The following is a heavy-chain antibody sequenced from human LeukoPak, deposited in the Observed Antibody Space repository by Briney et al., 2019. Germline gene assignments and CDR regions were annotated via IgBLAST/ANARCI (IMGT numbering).Heavy chain of an antibody. CDR2: INPSGGST. CDR3: ARDWGLIAAAGTDYYYGMDV. V-gene: IGHV1-46*01. CDR1: GYAFTSYY. J-gene: IGHJ6*02. D-gene: IGHD6-13*01. Sequence: ASVKVSCKASGYAFTSYYMRWVRQAPGQGLEWMGIINPSGGSTSYAQKFQGRVTMTRDTSTSTVYMELSSLRSEDTAVYYCARDWGLIAAAGTDYYYGMDVWGQGTTVTVSS.